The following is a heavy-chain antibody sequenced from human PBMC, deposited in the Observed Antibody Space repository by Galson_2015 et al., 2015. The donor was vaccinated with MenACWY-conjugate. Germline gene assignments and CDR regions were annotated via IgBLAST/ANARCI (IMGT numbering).Heavy chain of an antibody. CDR3: ARRNGIAAAGHNWFDP. D-gene: IGHD6-13*01. J-gene: IGHJ5*02. Sequence: QSGAEVKKPGESLRISCTGSGYSFTSYWISWVRQMPGKGLEWMGRIDPSDSYTNYSPSFQGHVTISADKSISTAYLQWSSLKASDTAMYYCARRNGIAAAGHNWFDPWGQGTLVTVSS. CDR2: IDPSDSYT. V-gene: IGHV5-10-1*01. CDR1: GYSFTSYW.